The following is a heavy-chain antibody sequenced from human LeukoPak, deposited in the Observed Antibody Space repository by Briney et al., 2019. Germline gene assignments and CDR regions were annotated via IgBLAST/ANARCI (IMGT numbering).Heavy chain of an antibody. Sequence: SVKVSCKASGGTFISYAISWVRQAPGQGLEWMGGIIPIFGTANYAQKFQGRVTITADKSTSTAYMELSSLRSEDTAVYYCARDIPLTGWNRDNYFDYWGQGTLVTVSS. D-gene: IGHD7-27*01. CDR1: GGTFISYA. V-gene: IGHV1-69*06. J-gene: IGHJ4*02. CDR3: ARDIPLTGWNRDNYFDY. CDR2: IIPIFGTA.